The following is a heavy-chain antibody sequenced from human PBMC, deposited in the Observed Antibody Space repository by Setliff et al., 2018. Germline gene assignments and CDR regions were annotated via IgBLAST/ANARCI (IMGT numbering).Heavy chain of an antibody. D-gene: IGHD2-15*01. Sequence: ASETLSLTCIVSGVSVSRHYWSWIRQHPGKGLEWIGYFYYSGSTSYNPSLKSLVTISVDTSKNQFSLKLSSVTAADTAVYYCARARYCSGGRCYWTWLDSWAQGTLVTVSS. CDR1: GVSVSRHY. J-gene: IGHJ5*01. CDR3: ARARYCSGGRCYWTWLDS. CDR2: FYYSGST. V-gene: IGHV4-31*01.